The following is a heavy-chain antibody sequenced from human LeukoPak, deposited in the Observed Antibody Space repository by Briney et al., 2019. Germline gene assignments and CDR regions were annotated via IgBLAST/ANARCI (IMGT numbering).Heavy chain of an antibody. J-gene: IGHJ4*02. V-gene: IGHV5-51*01. CDR1: GYIFTSDW. CDR2: IYPGDADT. Sequence: GESLKISCKASGYIFTSDWIGGGRQMPGKGLGWRGMIYPGDADTIYSPSFQSQVTISADTSTTTSYLQRSTLTASETAMCYCARRGSRWDFDYWGQGTLVTVS. D-gene: IGHD6-13*01. CDR3: ARRGSRWDFDY.